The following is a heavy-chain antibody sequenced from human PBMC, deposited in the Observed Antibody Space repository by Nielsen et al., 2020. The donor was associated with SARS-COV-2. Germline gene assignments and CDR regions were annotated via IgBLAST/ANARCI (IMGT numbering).Heavy chain of an antibody. CDR3: ARNNYYASGTYYNSGDY. D-gene: IGHD3-10*01. CDR1: GFTFSDYY. J-gene: IGHJ4*02. V-gene: IGHV3-11*03. Sequence: GESQKISCAASGFTFSDYYMSWIRQAPGKGLEWVSYISSSSRYTNYAESVKGRFTISRDNAKKSVYLQMNSLRAEDTAVYYCARNNYYASGTYYNSGDYWGQGTLVTVSS. CDR2: ISSSSRYT.